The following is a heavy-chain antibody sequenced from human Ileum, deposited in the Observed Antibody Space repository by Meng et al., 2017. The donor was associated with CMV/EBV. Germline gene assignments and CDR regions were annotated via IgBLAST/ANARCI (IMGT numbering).Heavy chain of an antibody. J-gene: IGHJ5*02. V-gene: IGHV2-5*02. Sequence: QITLKESGPTLVKPTQTLTLTCTISGFSLTTSGVGVGWIRQPPGKALEWLALVYWDDDKRYNPSLKSRLTITRDTSKNQVVLIMTSMDPVDTATYYCARSGGSTWYEENNWFDPWGQGTLVTVSS. D-gene: IGHD6-13*01. CDR1: GFSLTTSGVG. CDR3: ARSGGSTWYEENNWFDP. CDR2: VYWDDDK.